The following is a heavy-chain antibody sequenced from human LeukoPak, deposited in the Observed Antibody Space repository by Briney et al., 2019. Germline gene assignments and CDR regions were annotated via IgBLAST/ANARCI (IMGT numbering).Heavy chain of an antibody. V-gene: IGHV3-53*01. Sequence: GGSLRLSCAVSGFTSGYNYMSWVRQAPGKGLEWVSVIYRGDTYYADSAKGRFTISRDDSKNTVFLQMNSLRADDTAVYFCASYYCSSGSCYFDKWGQGTLVAVSS. CDR3: ASYYCSSGSCYFDK. CDR2: IYRGDT. CDR1: GFTSGYNY. D-gene: IGHD2-15*01. J-gene: IGHJ4*02.